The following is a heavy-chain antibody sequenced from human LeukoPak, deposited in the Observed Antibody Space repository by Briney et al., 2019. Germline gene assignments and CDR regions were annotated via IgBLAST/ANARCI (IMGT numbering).Heavy chain of an antibody. J-gene: IGHJ3*02. Sequence: SETLSLTCAVYGGSFSGYYWSWIRQPPGKGLEWIGEINHSGSTNYNPSLKSRVTISVDASKNQFSLKLSSVTAADTAVYYCARGAVLWFGEKPYAFDIWGQGTMVTVSS. CDR1: GGSFSGYY. D-gene: IGHD3-10*01. CDR3: ARGAVLWFGEKPYAFDI. V-gene: IGHV4-34*01. CDR2: INHSGST.